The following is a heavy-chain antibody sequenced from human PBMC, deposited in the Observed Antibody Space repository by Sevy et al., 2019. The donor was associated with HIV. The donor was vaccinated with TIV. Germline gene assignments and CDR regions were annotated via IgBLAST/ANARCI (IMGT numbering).Heavy chain of an antibody. CDR3: ARTRILVIPGATDLYFDN. V-gene: IGHV1-69*13. Sequence: ASVKVSCKASGGTFSNYALSWARQAPGQGLEWMGGIIPIFGTTNFAPTFQGRVTITADEFTSTAYMELSSLRSADTAVYYGARTRILVIPGATDLYFDNWGQGTLVTVSS. D-gene: IGHD2-2*01. CDR1: GGTFSNYA. J-gene: IGHJ4*02. CDR2: IIPIFGTT.